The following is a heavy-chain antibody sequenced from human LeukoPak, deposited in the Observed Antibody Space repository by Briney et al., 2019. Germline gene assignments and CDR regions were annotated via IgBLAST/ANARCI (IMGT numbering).Heavy chain of an antibody. CDR1: VGSIRDNY. J-gene: IGHJ4*02. D-gene: IGHD1/OR15-1a*01. V-gene: IGHV4-59*01. Sequence: SETLSLTCSVSVGSIRDNYWSWIRQPPGKGLEWLGYIYNSGTTSYNPSLKGQVTISVDTSKNQFSLKLYSVTAADTAVYYCARGNKYAGVFDYWGQGTLVTVSS. CDR3: ARGNKYAGVFDY. CDR2: IYNSGTT.